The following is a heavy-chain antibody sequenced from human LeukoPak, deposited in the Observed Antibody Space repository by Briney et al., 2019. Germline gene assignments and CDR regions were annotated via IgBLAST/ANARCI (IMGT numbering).Heavy chain of an antibody. Sequence: GGSLRLSCTASGFTFSSYGFHWVRQVPGKGLEWVAVISYDGNNKYYADSVKGRFTISRDNSKNTLYVQMNSLRAEDTAVYYCAKSPSYHTVTTYLDYWGQGTLVTVSS. J-gene: IGHJ4*02. CDR2: ISYDGNNK. CDR1: GFTFSSYG. V-gene: IGHV3-30-3*02. CDR3: AKSPSYHTVTTYLDY. D-gene: IGHD4-11*01.